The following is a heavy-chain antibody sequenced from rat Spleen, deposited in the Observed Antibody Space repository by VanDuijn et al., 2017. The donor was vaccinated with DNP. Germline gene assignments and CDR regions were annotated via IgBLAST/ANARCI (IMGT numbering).Heavy chain of an antibody. J-gene: IGHJ1*01. D-gene: IGHD3-8*01. V-gene: IGHV5S23*01. CDR3: ARVLSPHWYFDF. Sequence: EVQLVESGGGLVQPGRSLKLSCAASGFTFSNYDMAWVRQAPTKGLEWVASISTGGGNTYYRDSVKGRFTISRDNAKSTLYLQMDSLRSEDTATYYCARVLSPHWYFDFWGPGTMVTVSS. CDR2: ISTGGGNT. CDR1: GFTFSNYD.